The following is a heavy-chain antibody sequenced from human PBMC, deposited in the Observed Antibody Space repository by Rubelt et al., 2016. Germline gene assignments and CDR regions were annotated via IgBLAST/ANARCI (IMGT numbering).Heavy chain of an antibody. Sequence: SGGSTYYADSVKGRFTISRDNSKNTLYLQMNSLRAEDTAVYYCARVYSYYDFWSGYYPGGYFDYWGQGTLVTVSS. D-gene: IGHD3-3*01. CDR2: SGGST. V-gene: IGHV3-53*01. CDR3: ARVYSYYDFWSGYYPGGYFDY. J-gene: IGHJ4*02.